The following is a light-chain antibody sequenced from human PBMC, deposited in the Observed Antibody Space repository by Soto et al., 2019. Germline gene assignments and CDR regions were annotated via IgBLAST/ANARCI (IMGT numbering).Light chain of an antibody. V-gene: IGKV1-33*01. J-gene: IGKJ3*01. Sequence: DIQMTQSPSSLSASVGDRVTITCQASHDITSYLNWYQHKPAKAPKLLIYDASILEARVPSRFSGSGSGTDFTFIISSLQPEDVETYYCQKCDYLPIFGPGTTVDFK. CDR2: DAS. CDR1: HDITSY. CDR3: QKCDYLPI.